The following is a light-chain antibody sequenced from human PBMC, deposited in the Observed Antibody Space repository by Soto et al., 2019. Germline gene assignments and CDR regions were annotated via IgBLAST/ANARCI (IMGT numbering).Light chain of an antibody. CDR2: SND. CDR1: SSNIGSNA. J-gene: IGLJ1*01. V-gene: IGLV1-47*02. Sequence: QSALTQPASVSGTPGQKMTISCSGSSSNIGSNAVYWYQQVPGSAPRLLMHSNDQRPSGVPDRFSGSRSGTSASLAVSGLRSEDEADYYCAAWDDSLGGYVFGPGTKVTVL. CDR3: AAWDDSLGGYV.